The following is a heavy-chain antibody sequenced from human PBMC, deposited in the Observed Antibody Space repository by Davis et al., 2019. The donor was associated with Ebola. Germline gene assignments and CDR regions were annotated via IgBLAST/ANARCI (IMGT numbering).Heavy chain of an antibody. J-gene: IGHJ3*02. CDR2: INHSGVT. CDR1: GGSFSDYY. CDR3: ARDSYCGGDCLIWSGDAFDI. V-gene: IGHV4-34*01. D-gene: IGHD2-21*02. Sequence: SETLSLTCAVYGGSFSDYYWSWIRQPPGKGLEWIGEINHSGVTNYNPSLKSRVTISVDTSKNQFSLKLTSVTAADTAMYYCARDSYCGGDCLIWSGDAFDIWGQGTMVTVSS.